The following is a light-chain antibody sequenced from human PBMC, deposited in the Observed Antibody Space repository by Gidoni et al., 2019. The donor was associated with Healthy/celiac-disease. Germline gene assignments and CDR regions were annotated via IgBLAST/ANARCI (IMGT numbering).Light chain of an antibody. CDR3: QQSYSTPT. CDR2: AAS. CDR1: QSISSY. Sequence: DIQMTQSPSSLSASVGDRVTITCRASQSISSYLNWYQQKPGEAPKLLNYAASSLQSGVPSRFSGSGSGTDFTLTISSLQPEDFATYYCQQSYSTPTFGQGTKVEIK. J-gene: IGKJ1*01. V-gene: IGKV1-39*01.